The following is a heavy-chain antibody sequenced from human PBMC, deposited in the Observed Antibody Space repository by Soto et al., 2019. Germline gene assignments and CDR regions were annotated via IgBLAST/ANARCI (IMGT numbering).Heavy chain of an antibody. J-gene: IGHJ5*02. CDR3: AKIIEASKTVRWFDP. CDR1: GFTFSIYA. Sequence: LRLSFASSGFTFSIYAISWFLQSPGKGLEWVSAISGSGGSTYYADSVKGRFTISRDNSKNTLYLQMNSLRAEDTAVYYCAKIIEASKTVRWFDPWGQGTLVTVSS. D-gene: IGHD1-1*01. V-gene: IGHV3-23*01. CDR2: ISGSGGST.